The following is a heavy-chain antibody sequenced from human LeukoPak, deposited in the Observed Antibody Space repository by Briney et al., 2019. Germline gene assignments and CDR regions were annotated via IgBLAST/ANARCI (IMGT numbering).Heavy chain of an antibody. D-gene: IGHD6-13*01. J-gene: IGHJ4*02. Sequence: ASETLSLTCTVSGGSISSSSYYWGWIRQPPGKGLEWIGSIYYSGSTYYNPSLKSRVTISVDTSKNQFSLKLSSVTAADTAVYYCAREVPISSSWPTYFDYWGQGTLVTVSS. CDR3: AREVPISSSWPTYFDY. CDR2: IYYSGST. V-gene: IGHV4-39*07. CDR1: GGSISSSSYY.